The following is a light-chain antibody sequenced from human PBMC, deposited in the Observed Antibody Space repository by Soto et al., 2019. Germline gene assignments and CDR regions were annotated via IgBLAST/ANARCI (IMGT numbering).Light chain of an antibody. CDR2: GAS. V-gene: IGKV3-20*01. Sequence: EIVLTQSPGTLSLSPGERATLSCRASQSVSSSYLAWYQQNPGQAPRLLIYGASSRATGIPDRFSGSGSGTDFTLTISRLEPEDFAVYYCQQYGSSRLTFCQGTKVEIK. CDR3: QQYGSSRLT. CDR1: QSVSSSY. J-gene: IGKJ1*01.